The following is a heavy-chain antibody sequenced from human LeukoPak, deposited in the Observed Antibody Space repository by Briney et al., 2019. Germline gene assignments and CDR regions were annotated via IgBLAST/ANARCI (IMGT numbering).Heavy chain of an antibody. CDR1: RFTFTDYW. Sequence: PGGSLRLSCAASRFTFTDYWMSWVRQVPGKGLEWVANIKRDRSEKYYVDSVKGRFTISRDNAKNSLYLQMNSLRTEDTAVYYCARGRGSWYGVYFDYWGQGTLVTVSS. V-gene: IGHV3-7*01. D-gene: IGHD6-13*01. J-gene: IGHJ4*02. CDR3: ARGRGSWYGVYFDY. CDR2: IKRDRSEK.